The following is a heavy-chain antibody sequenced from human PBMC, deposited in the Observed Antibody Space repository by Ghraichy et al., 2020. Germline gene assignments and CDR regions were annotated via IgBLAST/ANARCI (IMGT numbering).Heavy chain of an antibody. Sequence: SQTLSLTCTVSGGSISSYYWSWIRQSPGKGLEYIGYIYYSGITNYNASLKSRVTTSVDMSKNQFSLRLSSVTAADTAVYFCARVAGYCTSASCHPQDYYYPGFDVWGQGTTVTVSS. V-gene: IGHV4-59*01. CDR3: ARVAGYCTSASCHPQDYYYPGFDV. CDR2: IYYSGIT. D-gene: IGHD2-2*01. CDR1: GGSISSYY. J-gene: IGHJ6*02.